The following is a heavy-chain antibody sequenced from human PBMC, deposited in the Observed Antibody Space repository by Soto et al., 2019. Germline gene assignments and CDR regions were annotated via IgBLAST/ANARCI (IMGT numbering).Heavy chain of an antibody. CDR2: IFHDGTA. Sequence: SETLSLTCAVSGVSISSGNWWTWVRQTPQRGLEYIGEIFHDGTANYYPSFERRVAISVDTSKNQFSLKLTSVTATDTAFYYCARLATTVSTPNYWGQGTLVTVSS. CDR1: GVSISSGNW. V-gene: IGHV4-4*02. J-gene: IGHJ4*02. CDR3: ARLATTVSTPNY. D-gene: IGHD4-17*01.